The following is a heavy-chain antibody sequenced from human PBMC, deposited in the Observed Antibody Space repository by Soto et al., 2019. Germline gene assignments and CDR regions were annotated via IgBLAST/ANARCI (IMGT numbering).Heavy chain of an antibody. D-gene: IGHD3-9*01. CDR2: IYIGGST. CDR1: GFTVSSNY. CDR3: ARATYDIGIDY. J-gene: IGHJ4*02. Sequence: PGGSLRLSCAASGFTVSSNYMSWVRQAPGKGLEWVSVIYIGGSTYYADSVKGRFTISRDNSKNTLYLQMNSLRAEDTAVYYCARATYDIGIDYWGQGTLVTVSS. V-gene: IGHV3-53*01.